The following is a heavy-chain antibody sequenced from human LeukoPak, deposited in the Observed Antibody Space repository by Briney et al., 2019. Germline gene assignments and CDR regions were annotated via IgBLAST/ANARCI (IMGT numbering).Heavy chain of an antibody. Sequence: SETLSLTCIVSGGSISNRSHFWGWIRQPPGKGLEWIVSIYYSGNTYYNPSLKSRVTISVDTSKNQFSLNLTSVTAADTAVYYCARHSMVRGVIALDPWGQGTLVTVSS. CDR2: IYYSGNT. D-gene: IGHD3-10*01. V-gene: IGHV4-39*01. CDR1: GGSISNRSHF. CDR3: ARHSMVRGVIALDP. J-gene: IGHJ5*02.